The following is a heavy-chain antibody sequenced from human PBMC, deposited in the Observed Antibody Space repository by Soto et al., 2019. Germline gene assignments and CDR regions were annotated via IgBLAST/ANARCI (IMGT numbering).Heavy chain of an antibody. CDR1: GYTLTELS. Sequence: GASVKVSCKVPGYTLTELSMHWVRQAPGKGLEWMGGFDPEDGETIYAQKFQGRVTMTEDTSTDTAYMELSSLRSEDTAVYYCATGPPLLPTTVTNRPAEYFQHWGQGTLVTVSS. CDR2: FDPEDGET. V-gene: IGHV1-24*01. D-gene: IGHD4-17*01. CDR3: ATGPPLLPTTVTNRPAEYFQH. J-gene: IGHJ1*01.